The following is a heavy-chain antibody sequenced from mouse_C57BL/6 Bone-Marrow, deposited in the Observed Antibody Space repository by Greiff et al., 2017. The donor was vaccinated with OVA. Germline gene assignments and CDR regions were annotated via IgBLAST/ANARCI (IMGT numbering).Heavy chain of an antibody. V-gene: IGHV14-4*01. CDR2: IDPENGDT. J-gene: IGHJ3*01. D-gene: IGHD1-1*01. CDR3: TAYYYGSPWFAY. CDR1: GFNIKDDY. Sequence: EVQGVESGAELVRPGASVKLSCTASGFNIKDDYMHWVKQRPEQGLEWIGWIDPENGDTEYASKFQGKATITADTSSNTAYLQLSSLTSEDTAVYYCTAYYYGSPWFAYWGQGTLVTVSA.